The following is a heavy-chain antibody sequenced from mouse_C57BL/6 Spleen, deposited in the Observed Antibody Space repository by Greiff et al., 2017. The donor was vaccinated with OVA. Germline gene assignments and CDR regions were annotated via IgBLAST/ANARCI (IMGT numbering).Heavy chain of an antibody. CDR3: ARDGDYGIAFAY. CDR1: GFTFSSYA. D-gene: IGHD2-1*01. Sequence: EVMLVESGGGLVKPGGSLKLSCAASGFTFSSYAMSWVRQTPEKRLEWVATISDGGSYTYYPDNVKGRFTISRDNAKNNLYLQMSHLKSEDTAMYYCARDGDYGIAFAYWGQGTLVTVSA. V-gene: IGHV5-4*01. CDR2: ISDGGSYT. J-gene: IGHJ3*01.